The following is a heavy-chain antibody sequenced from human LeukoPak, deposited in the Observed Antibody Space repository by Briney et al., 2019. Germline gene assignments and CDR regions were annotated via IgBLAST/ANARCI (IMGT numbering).Heavy chain of an antibody. V-gene: IGHV3-7*03. Sequence: PGRSLRLSCAASGFTFSSYWMSWVRQAPGKGLEWVANIKQDGSEKYYVDSVKGRFTISRDNAKNSLYLQMNSLRAEDTAVYYCARVRKTNPDDDFWSGYYYYYGMDVWGQGTTVTVSS. J-gene: IGHJ6*02. D-gene: IGHD3-3*01. CDR1: GFTFSSYW. CDR2: IKQDGSEK. CDR3: ARVRKTNPDDDFWSGYYYYYGMDV.